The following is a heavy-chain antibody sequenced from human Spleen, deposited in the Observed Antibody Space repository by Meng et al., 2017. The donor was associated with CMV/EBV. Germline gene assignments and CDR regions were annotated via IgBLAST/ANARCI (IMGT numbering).Heavy chain of an antibody. Sequence: GESLKISCKGSGYSFTSYWIGWVRQMPGKGLEWLGIIYPGDSDTRYSPSFQGQVTIPADKSISTAYLQWSSLKASDTAMYYCARSPPLGSSMPHWFDPWGQGTLVTVSS. CDR3: ARSPPLGSSMPHWFDP. V-gene: IGHV5-51*01. CDR1: GYSFTSYW. D-gene: IGHD2-2*01. CDR2: IYPGDSDT. J-gene: IGHJ5*02.